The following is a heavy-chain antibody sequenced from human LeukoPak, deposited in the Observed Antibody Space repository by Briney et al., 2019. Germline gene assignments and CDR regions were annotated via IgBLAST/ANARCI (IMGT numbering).Heavy chain of an antibody. D-gene: IGHD1-26*01. CDR3: ARHPQLHARYVGATPFDY. CDR1: GGSISSSSYY. J-gene: IGHJ4*02. CDR2: IYYSGSA. Sequence: SSETLSLTCTVSGGSISSSSYYWGWIRQPPGKGLERIGSIYYSGSAYYNPSLKSRVTISVDTSKNQFSLKMSSVTAADTAVYYCARHPQLHARYVGATPFDYWGQGTLVTVSS. V-gene: IGHV4-39*01.